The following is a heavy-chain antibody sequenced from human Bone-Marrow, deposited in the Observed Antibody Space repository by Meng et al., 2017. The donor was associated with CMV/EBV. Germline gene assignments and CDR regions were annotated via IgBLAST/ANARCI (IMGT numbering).Heavy chain of an antibody. CDR2: ISYDGSNK. J-gene: IGHJ4*02. V-gene: IGHV3-30*04. CDR1: GFTFSNYA. Sequence: GESLKISCAASGFTFSNYAMHWVRQAPGKGLEWVAVISYDGSNKYYADSVKGRFTISRDNSKNTLLLLMNSLRAEDKAVYYCSRGGLTIFGVVTRSSTGFDYWGQGTLVTVSS. CDR3: SRGGLTIFGVVTRSSTGFDY. D-gene: IGHD3-3*01.